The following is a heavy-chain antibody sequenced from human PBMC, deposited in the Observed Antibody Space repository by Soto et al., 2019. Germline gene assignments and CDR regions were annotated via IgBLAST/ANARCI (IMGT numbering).Heavy chain of an antibody. CDR1: GGSISSYY. CDR3: ARASVGPPGGGSWPMPFAS. V-gene: IGHV4-4*07. Sequence: SETLSLTCTVSGGSISSYYWSWIRQPAGKGLEWIGRIYTGGSTNYSPSLKSRVTMSVDTSKNQFSLRLTSVTAADTAVYYCARASVGPPGGGSWPMPFASCGRGTMVTVAS. J-gene: IGHJ4*02. D-gene: IGHD2-15*01. CDR2: IYTGGST.